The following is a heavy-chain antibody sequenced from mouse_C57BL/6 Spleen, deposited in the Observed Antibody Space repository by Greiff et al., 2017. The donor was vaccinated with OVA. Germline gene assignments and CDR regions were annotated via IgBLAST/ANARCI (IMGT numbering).Heavy chain of an antibody. D-gene: IGHD1-1*01. CDR2: IKLSNGVT. CDR1: GYTFTSYW. V-gene: IGHV1-53*01. CDR3: ASYITTVVATNYYDMDY. J-gene: IGHJ4*01. Sequence: VQLQQPGTELVKLGASVKLSCKASGYTFTSYWLHWVKQRPGQGLEWLGNIKLSNGVTNYNEKFKSKATLTVDKSTSTDYMQISSLTSEDSAVYYCASYITTVVATNYYDMDYWGQGTSVTVSS.